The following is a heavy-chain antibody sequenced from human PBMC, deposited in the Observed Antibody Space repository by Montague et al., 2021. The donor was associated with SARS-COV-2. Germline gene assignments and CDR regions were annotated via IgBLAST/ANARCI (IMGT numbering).Heavy chain of an antibody. CDR1: GASTNSNSYY. CDR2: FYYTGYT. Sequence: SETLSLTCAVSGASTNSNSYYWGWIRQPPGKGLDWIGSFYYTGYTCYTPSLKSRVTISGDTSKSQFSLKLTSVTAADTAVYYCARIVGDCSGDSCYAVRWGQGTVVTVSS. J-gene: IGHJ4*02. CDR3: ARIVGDCSGDSCYAVR. D-gene: IGHD2-2*01. V-gene: IGHV4-39*01.